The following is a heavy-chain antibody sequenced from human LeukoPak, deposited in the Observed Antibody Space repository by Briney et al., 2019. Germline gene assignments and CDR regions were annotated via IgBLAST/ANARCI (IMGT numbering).Heavy chain of an antibody. CDR3: ARDGGGDYDDY. Sequence: GGSLRLSCAASGFTFSSYELNWVRQAPGKGLEWVSYISDTGSTIYYADSVEGRFTISRDNAKNSLYLQMNSLRAEDTAVYYCARDGGGDYDDYWGQGTLVTVSS. D-gene: IGHD3-16*01. CDR2: ISDTGSTI. V-gene: IGHV3-48*03. CDR1: GFTFSSYE. J-gene: IGHJ4*02.